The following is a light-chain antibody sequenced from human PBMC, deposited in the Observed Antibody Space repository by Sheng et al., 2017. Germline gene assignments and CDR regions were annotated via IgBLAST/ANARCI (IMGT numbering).Light chain of an antibody. J-gene: IGKJ4*01. CDR1: QSISNW. CDR3: QQYDNLPLT. Sequence: DIQMTQSPSTLSAFVGDRVTITCRASQSISNWLAWYQQKPGKAPNLLIYKASTLESGVPSRFSGSGSGAEFTLTINSLQPEDIATYYCQQYDNLPLTFGGGTKVEIK. CDR2: KAS. V-gene: IGKV1-5*03.